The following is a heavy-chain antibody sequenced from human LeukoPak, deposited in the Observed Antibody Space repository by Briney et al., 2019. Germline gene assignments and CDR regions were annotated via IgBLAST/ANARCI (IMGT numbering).Heavy chain of an antibody. J-gene: IGHJ2*01. CDR1: GFTFSSYA. CDR3: AREAAATGAWYFDF. V-gene: IGHV3-74*01. Sequence: GGSLRLSCAASGFTFSSYAMSWVRQAPGKGLVWVSRMNSDGSSTTYADSVKGRFTISRDNAKNTLYLQMNSLRAEDTAVYFCAREAAATGAWYFDFWGRGTLVSVSS. CDR2: MNSDGSST. D-gene: IGHD6-13*01.